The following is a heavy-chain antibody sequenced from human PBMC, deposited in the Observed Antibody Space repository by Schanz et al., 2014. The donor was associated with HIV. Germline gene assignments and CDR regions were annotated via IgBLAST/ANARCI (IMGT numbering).Heavy chain of an antibody. CDR2: MWYDESHK. V-gene: IGHV3-33*08. CDR1: GFTVSSSH. Sequence: VQLVESGGGLIQPGGSLRLSCAASGFTVSSSHMSWVRQAPGKGLEWAAAMWYDESHKGYADSVKGRFTISRDNSKNTLYLEMNSLRPEDTAVYYCATLQGSSGWYDNDYYGMDVWGQGTAVTVSS. CDR3: ATLQGSSGWYDNDYYGMDV. J-gene: IGHJ6*02. D-gene: IGHD6-19*01.